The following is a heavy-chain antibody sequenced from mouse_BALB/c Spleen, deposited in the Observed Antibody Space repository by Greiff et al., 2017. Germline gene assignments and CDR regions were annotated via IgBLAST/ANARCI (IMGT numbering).Heavy chain of an antibody. D-gene: IGHD1-1*01. V-gene: IGHV1-9*01. CDR1: GYTFSSYW. CDR3: ARSPPRYGSSPAWFAY. J-gene: IGHJ3*01. Sequence: VKLMESGAELMKPGASVKISCKATGYTFSSYWIEWVKQRPGHGLEWIGEILPGSGSTNYNEKFKGKATFTADTSSNTAYMQLSSLTSEDSAVYYCARSPPRYGSSPAWFAYWGQGTLVTVSA. CDR2: ILPGSGST.